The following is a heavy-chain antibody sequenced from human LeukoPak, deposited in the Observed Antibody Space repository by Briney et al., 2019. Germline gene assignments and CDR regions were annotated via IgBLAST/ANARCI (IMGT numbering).Heavy chain of an antibody. CDR1: GYTFTGYY. J-gene: IGHJ3*02. V-gene: IGHV1-2*02. D-gene: IGHD3-10*01. CDR3: ARDKLLWFGELGAFDI. Sequence: ASVKVSRKASGYTFTGYYIHWVRQAPGQGLEWMGWVVPNSGATKYAQKFQGRVTMTRDTSISTAYVELSSLGSDDTAVYYCARDKLLWFGELGAFDIWGQGTMVTVSS. CDR2: VVPNSGAT.